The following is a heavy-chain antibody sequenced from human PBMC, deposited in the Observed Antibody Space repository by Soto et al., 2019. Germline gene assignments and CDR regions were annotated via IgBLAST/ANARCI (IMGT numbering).Heavy chain of an antibody. CDR3: ARDDARVSTIHTDY. V-gene: IGHV1-18*01. Sequence: QVQLVQSGAEVKKPGASVKVSCKASGYTFINFGISWVRQAPGQGLEWMGWISAYDGNTNYAQKFQVRVTLTTDTSTSTVYMELRSLTSDDTAVYYCARDDARVSTIHTDYWGPGSLVTVSS. CDR2: ISAYDGNT. CDR1: GYTFINFG. D-gene: IGHD1-1*01. J-gene: IGHJ4*02.